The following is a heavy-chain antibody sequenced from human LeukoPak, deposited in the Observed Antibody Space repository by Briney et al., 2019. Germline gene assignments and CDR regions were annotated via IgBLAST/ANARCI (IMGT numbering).Heavy chain of an antibody. J-gene: IGHJ4*02. CDR3: AKYPRLVSSGFVDY. Sequence: GGYLRLYCAASGFTVSSNYMSWLRQAPGQGQECVSVLYSGGSTYYADSVQGRFTISRDNSKNTLYLQMNSLRAEDTAVYYCAKYPRLVSSGFVDYWGQGTLVTVSS. CDR2: LYSGGST. V-gene: IGHV3-53*01. CDR1: GFTVSSNY. D-gene: IGHD3-22*01.